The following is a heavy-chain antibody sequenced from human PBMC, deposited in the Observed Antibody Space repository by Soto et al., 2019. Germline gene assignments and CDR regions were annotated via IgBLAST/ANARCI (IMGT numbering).Heavy chain of an antibody. V-gene: IGHV3-48*01. CDR1: GFTFSSYS. CDR2: ISSSSSTI. Sequence: GGSLRLSCAASGFTFSSYSMNWVRQAPGKGLEWVSYISSSSSTIYYADSVKGRLTISRDNAKNSLYLQMNSLRAEDTAVYYCARDAPPDDYWGQGTLVTVSS. CDR3: ARDAPPDDY. J-gene: IGHJ4*02.